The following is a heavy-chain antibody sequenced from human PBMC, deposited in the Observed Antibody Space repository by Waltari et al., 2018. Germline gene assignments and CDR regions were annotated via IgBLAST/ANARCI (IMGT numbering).Heavy chain of an antibody. V-gene: IGHV3-9*01. CDR1: GFTFDDYA. J-gene: IGHJ4*02. CDR3: ASTGSGSYFNY. D-gene: IGHD1-26*01. Sequence: EVQLVESGGGLVQPGRSLRLSCAASGFTFDDYAMHWVRQAPGKGLEWVSGISWNSGSIGYADSVKGRFTISRENAKNSLYLQMNSLRAEDTALYYCASTGSGSYFNYWGQGTLVTVSS. CDR2: ISWNSGSI.